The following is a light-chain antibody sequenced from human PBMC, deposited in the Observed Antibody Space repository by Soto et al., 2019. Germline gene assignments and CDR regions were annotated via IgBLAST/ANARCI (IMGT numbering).Light chain of an antibody. Sequence: QSVLTQPASVSGSPGQSITISCTGVSGDVGNYNLVSWYQQHPAKAPKLIIYEDDKRPSGVSNRFSGSKSGDTASLTISGLQSEDEAAYYCCSYAGSYTLVFGGGTKVTVL. CDR1: SGDVGNYNL. V-gene: IGLV2-23*01. CDR3: CSYAGSYTLV. CDR2: EDD. J-gene: IGLJ2*01.